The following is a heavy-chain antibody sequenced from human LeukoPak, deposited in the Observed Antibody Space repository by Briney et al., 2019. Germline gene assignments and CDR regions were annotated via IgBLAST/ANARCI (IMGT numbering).Heavy chain of an antibody. CDR3: AREFWLVRPRGMDV. V-gene: IGHV1-2*04. CDR2: INPNSGGT. D-gene: IGHD6-19*01. Sequence: ASVKVSCKASGYTFTGYYMHWVRQAPGQGLEWMGWINPNSGGTNYAQKFQGWVTMTRDTSISTAYMELSRLRSDDTAAYYRAREFWLVRPRGMDVWGKGTTVTVSS. CDR1: GYTFTGYY. J-gene: IGHJ6*04.